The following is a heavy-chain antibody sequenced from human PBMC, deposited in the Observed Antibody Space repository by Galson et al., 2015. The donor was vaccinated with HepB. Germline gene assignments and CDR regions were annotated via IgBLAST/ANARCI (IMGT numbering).Heavy chain of an antibody. J-gene: IGHJ4*02. CDR1: GYTLTELS. Sequence: SVKVSCKVSGYTLTELSMHWVRQAPGKGLEWMGGFDPEDGETIYAQKFQGRVTMTEDTSTDTAYMELSSLRSEDTAVYYCATDPSSTVTLDYWGQGTLVTVSS. CDR3: ATDPSSTVTLDY. V-gene: IGHV1-24*01. D-gene: IGHD4-17*01. CDR2: FDPEDGET.